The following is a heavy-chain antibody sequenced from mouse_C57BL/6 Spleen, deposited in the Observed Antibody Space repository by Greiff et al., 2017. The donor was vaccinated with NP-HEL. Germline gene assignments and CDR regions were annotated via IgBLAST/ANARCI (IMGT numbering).Heavy chain of an antibody. Sequence: EVQLQQSGAELVRPGASVKLSCTASGFNIKDDYMHWVKQRPEQGLEWIGWIDPENGDTEYASKFQGKATITADTSSNTAYLQLSSLTSEDTAVYYCTLQFITTGAMDYWGQGTSVTVSS. J-gene: IGHJ4*01. V-gene: IGHV14-4*01. D-gene: IGHD1-1*01. CDR1: GFNIKDDY. CDR2: IDPENGDT. CDR3: TLQFITTGAMDY.